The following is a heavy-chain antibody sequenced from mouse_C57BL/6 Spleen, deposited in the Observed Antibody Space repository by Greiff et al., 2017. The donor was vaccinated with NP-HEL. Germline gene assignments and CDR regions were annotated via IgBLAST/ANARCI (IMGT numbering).Heavy chain of an antibody. D-gene: IGHD2-1*01. CDR3: ARWDYGNYAMDY. V-gene: IGHV7-3*01. CDR1: GFTFTDYY. CDR2: IRNKANGYTT. J-gene: IGHJ4*01. Sequence: EVQGVESGGGLVQPGGSLSLSCAASGFTFTDYYMSWVRQPPGKALEWLGFIRNKANGYTTEYSASVKGRFTISRDNSQSILYLQMNALRAEDSATYYCARWDYGNYAMDYWGQGTSVTVSS.